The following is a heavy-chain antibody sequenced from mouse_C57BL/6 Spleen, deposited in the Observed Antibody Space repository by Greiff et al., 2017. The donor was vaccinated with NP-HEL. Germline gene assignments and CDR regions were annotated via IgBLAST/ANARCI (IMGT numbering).Heavy chain of an antibody. CDR1: GYTFTSYW. CDR3: ARERVLHFDY. D-gene: IGHD1-1*01. CDR2: IHPNSGST. Sequence: QVQLQQSGAELVKPGASVKLSCKASGYTFTSYWMHWVKQRPGQGLEWIGMIHPNSGSTNYNEKFKSKATLTVDKSSSTAYMQLSSLTSEDSAVYYCARERVLHFDYWGQGTTLTVSS. J-gene: IGHJ2*01. V-gene: IGHV1-64*01.